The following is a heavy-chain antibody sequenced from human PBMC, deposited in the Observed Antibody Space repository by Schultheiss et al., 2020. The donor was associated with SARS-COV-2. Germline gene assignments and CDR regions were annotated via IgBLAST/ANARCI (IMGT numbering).Heavy chain of an antibody. Sequence: GALRLSCAASGFTFSSYAMSWVRQAPGKGLEWVSAISGSGGSTYYADSVKGRFTISRDNSKNTLYLQMNSLRAEDTAVYYCAKVADSSRRGYYFDYWGQGTLVTVSS. D-gene: IGHD3-22*01. V-gene: IGHV3-23*01. CDR1: GFTFSSYA. CDR2: ISGSGGST. J-gene: IGHJ4*02. CDR3: AKVADSSRRGYYFDY.